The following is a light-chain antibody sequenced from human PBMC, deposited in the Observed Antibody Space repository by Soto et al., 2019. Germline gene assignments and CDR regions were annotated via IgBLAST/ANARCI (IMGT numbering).Light chain of an antibody. Sequence: EIVLTQSPDTLSLSPGERATLSCRASQSVTDNSLAWYQQKPGRAPRLLIYGASAGATGIPDRFSGGGSGTDLTLTIRRLEPEDFAVYYCQQYATSPRTFGHGTKVEI. CDR2: GAS. CDR3: QQYATSPRT. V-gene: IGKV3-20*01. J-gene: IGKJ1*01. CDR1: QSVTDNS.